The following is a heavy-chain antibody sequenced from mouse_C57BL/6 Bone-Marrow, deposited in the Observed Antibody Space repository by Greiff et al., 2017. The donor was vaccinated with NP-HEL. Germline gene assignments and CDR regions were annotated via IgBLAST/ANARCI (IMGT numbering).Heavy chain of an antibody. Sequence: VQLQQPGAELVRPGSSVKLSCKASGYTFTSYWMHWVKQRPIQGLEWIGNIDPSDSETHYNQKFKDKATLTVEKSSSTAYMQLSSLTSEDSAVYYCARGGETARTWFAYWGQGTLVTVSA. CDR1: GYTFTSYW. CDR3: ARGGETARTWFAY. V-gene: IGHV1-52*01. J-gene: IGHJ3*01. D-gene: IGHD3-2*01. CDR2: IDPSDSET.